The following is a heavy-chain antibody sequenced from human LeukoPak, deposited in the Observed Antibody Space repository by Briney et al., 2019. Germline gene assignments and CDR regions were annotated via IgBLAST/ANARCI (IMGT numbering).Heavy chain of an antibody. Sequence: WETLSLTCTVSGGSIGGNSYWSWIRQPPGKGPEWIGHISNSGSTYYSPSLSSRVTISLDTSKNQFSLKLRSVTAADTAVYYCARGGASSIPFDYWGRGTLVTVSS. V-gene: IGHV4-61*01. D-gene: IGHD1-26*01. CDR1: GGSIGGNSY. CDR3: ARGGASSIPFDY. J-gene: IGHJ4*02. CDR2: ISNSGST.